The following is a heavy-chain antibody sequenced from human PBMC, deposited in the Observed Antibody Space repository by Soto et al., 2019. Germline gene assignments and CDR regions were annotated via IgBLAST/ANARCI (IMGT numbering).Heavy chain of an antibody. CDR2: IIPIFGTA. Sequence: QVQLVQSGAEVKKPGSSVKVSCKASGGTFSSYAISWVRQAPGQGLEWMGGIIPIFGTANYAQKFQGRVTITADESTSTAYMELSRQRSEDTAVYYCARDPLRYFDLPHYYYGMDVWGQGTTVTVSS. J-gene: IGHJ6*02. CDR3: ARDPLRYFDLPHYYYGMDV. V-gene: IGHV1-69*01. D-gene: IGHD3-9*01. CDR1: GGTFSSYA.